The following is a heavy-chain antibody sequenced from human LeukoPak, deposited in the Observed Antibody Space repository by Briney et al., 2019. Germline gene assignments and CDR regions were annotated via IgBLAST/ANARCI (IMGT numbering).Heavy chain of an antibody. V-gene: IGHV1-69*13. J-gene: IGHJ5*02. CDR2: IIPIFGTA. D-gene: IGHD6-19*01. CDR3: ARSIAVAGYWFDP. Sequence: PVASVKVSCKASGGTFSSYAISWVRQAPGQGLEWMGGIIPIFGTANYAQKFQGRVTITADESTSTAYMELSSLRSEDTAVYYCARSIAVAGYWFDPWGQGTLVTVSS. CDR1: GGTFSSYA.